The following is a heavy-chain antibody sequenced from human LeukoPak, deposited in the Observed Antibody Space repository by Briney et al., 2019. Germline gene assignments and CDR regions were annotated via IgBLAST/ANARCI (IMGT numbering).Heavy chain of an antibody. CDR3: ARGPTIKQWLDAFDI. J-gene: IGHJ3*02. D-gene: IGHD6-19*01. CDR2: ISSSLSYI. V-gene: IGHV3-21*01. CDR1: GLPFSSYY. Sequence: PGGALRLSCAASGLPFSSYYMDWVRQASGKGLEGVSSISSSLSYIYYADSVKGRFTISRDNAKNSLYLQMNSLRAEDTAVYYCARGPTIKQWLDAFDIWGQGTMVTVSS.